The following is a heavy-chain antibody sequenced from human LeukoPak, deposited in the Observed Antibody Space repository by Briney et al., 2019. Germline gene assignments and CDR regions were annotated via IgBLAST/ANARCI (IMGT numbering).Heavy chain of an antibody. Sequence: GGSLRLSCAASGFTFSDYYMSWIRQAPGKGLEWVSYTSSSGSTVYYADSVKGRFTISRDNAKNSLYLQMNSLRAEDTAVYYCARSYCSSTSCYDWYFDLWGRGTLVTVSS. CDR3: ARSYCSSTSCYDWYFDL. D-gene: IGHD2-2*01. CDR1: GFTFSDYY. CDR2: TSSSGSTV. V-gene: IGHV3-11*01. J-gene: IGHJ2*01.